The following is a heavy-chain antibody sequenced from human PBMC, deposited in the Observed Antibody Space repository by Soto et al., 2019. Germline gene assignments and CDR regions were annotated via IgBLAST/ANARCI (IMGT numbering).Heavy chain of an antibody. Sequence: AAVKVSCKASGDTFTANYIHWVRQAPGQGFAWMGWINSKRGGTNYPQKFQGRVTMTRDTSHSTVYMTLTRLTSVDSAVYYCSRDLAKGGGSAGFDYWGQGTLVTVSS. V-gene: IGHV1-2*02. D-gene: IGHD1-26*01. CDR2: INSKRGGT. J-gene: IGHJ4*02. CDR3: SRDLAKGGGSAGFDY. CDR1: GDTFTANY.